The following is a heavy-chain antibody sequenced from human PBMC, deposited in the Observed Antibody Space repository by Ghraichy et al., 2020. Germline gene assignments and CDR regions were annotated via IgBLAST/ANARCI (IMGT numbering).Heavy chain of an antibody. CDR1: GDSVSSNSAA. CDR2: TYYRSKWYN. CDR3: AREEDYYDSSGYPIHLFDY. Sequence: SQTLSLTCAISGDSVSSNSAAWNWIRQSPSRGLEWLGRTYYRSKWYNDYAVSVKSRITINPDTSKNQFSLQLNSVTPEDTAVYYCAREEDYYDSSGYPIHLFDYWGQGTLVTVSS. V-gene: IGHV6-1*01. J-gene: IGHJ4*02. D-gene: IGHD3-22*01.